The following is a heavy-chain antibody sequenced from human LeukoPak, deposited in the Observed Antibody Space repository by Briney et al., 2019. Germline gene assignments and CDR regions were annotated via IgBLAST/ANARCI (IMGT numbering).Heavy chain of an antibody. Sequence: GGSLRLSCQGSGFTFRTYWMTWVRQAPGRGLAWVANIQGDGSVSRYMDSMKGRFSISRDNPKNYLYLQINRLRADDTDVYYCPRFLYISTWVSFYYYMDVWGKGTPVTVSS. CDR1: GFTFRTYW. V-gene: IGHV3-7*01. CDR3: PRFLYISTWVSFYYYMDV. CDR2: IQGDGSVS. D-gene: IGHD3-3*02. J-gene: IGHJ6*03.